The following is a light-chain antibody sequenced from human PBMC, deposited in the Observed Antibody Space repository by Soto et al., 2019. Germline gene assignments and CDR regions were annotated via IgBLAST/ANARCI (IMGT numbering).Light chain of an antibody. Sequence: QSALTQPASVSGSPGQSTTISCTGTSSDVGGSDYVSWYQQHPGKAPKLMIYEVSNRPSGVSNRFSGSKSGNTASLTISGLQAEDEADYYCNSYTSSSPYVFGTGTKVTVL. J-gene: IGLJ1*01. CDR3: NSYTSSSPYV. CDR1: SSDVGGSDY. CDR2: EVS. V-gene: IGLV2-14*01.